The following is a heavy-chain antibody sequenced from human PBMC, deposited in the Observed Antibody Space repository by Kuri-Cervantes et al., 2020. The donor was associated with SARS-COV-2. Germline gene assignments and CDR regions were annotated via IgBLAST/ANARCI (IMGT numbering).Heavy chain of an antibody. Sequence: ASVKVSCKASGYTFTSYYMHWVRQAPGQGLEWMGIINPSGGSTSYAQKFQGRVTMTRDTSTSTVYMELSSLRSEDTAVYYCARVFVSGNYPGAEFDYWGQEPWSPSPQ. CDR2: INPSGGST. D-gene: IGHD4-11*01. V-gene: IGHV1-46*03. CDR1: GYTFTSYY. CDR3: ARVFVSGNYPGAEFDY. J-gene: IGHJ4*01.